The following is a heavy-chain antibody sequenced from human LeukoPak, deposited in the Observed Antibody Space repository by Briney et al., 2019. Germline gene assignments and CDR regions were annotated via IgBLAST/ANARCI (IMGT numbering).Heavy chain of an antibody. D-gene: IGHD2-8*01. CDR2: ISGSGGST. CDR3: ATSVMVYYYYGMDV. V-gene: IGHV3-23*01. Sequence: PGGSLRLSCAASGFTFSSYAMSWVRQAPGKGLEWVSAISGSGGSTYYADSVKGRFTISRDNAKNSLYLQMNSLRAEDTAVYYCATSVMVYYYYGMDVWGKGTTVTVSS. CDR1: GFTFSSYA. J-gene: IGHJ6*04.